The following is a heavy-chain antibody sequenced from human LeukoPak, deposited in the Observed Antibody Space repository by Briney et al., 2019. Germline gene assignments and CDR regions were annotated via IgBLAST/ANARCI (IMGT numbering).Heavy chain of an antibody. D-gene: IGHD2-2*01. CDR3: ARGDTWEYSSSASCYLYAFDI. CDR2: IIPIFGTA. J-gene: IGHJ3*02. Sequence: GASVKVSCKASGGTFSSYAISWVRQAPGQGLEWMGGIIPIFGTANYAQKFQGRVTITADESTSTAYMELSSLRSEDTAVYYCARGDTWEYSSSASCYLYAFDIWGQGTMVTVSS. V-gene: IGHV1-69*13. CDR1: GGTFSSYA.